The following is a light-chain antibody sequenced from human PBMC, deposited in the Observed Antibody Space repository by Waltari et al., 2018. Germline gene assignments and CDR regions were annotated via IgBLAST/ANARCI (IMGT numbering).Light chain of an antibody. CDR2: GVS. J-gene: IGLJ3*02. CDR1: SSDCCSYHY. Sequence: QSALSHVASVSGCHGEPMSISCTGGSSDCCSYHYVSWYQQHPGKAPKLIIYGVSNRPSGVSNRFSGSKSGNTASLTISGLQAEDEADYYCNSYANSNTRVFGGGTKLTVL. V-gene: IGLV2-14*03. CDR3: NSYANSNTRV.